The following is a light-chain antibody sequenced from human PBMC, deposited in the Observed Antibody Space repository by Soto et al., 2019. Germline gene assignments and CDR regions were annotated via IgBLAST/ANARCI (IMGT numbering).Light chain of an antibody. CDR3: QQYNNWPTWT. CDR1: QSVSSN. CDR2: GAS. V-gene: IGKV3D-15*01. Sequence: EIVMTQSPATLSVSPGERATFSCRASQSVSSNLAWYQQKPGQAPRLLIYGASTRATGIPARFSGSGSGTEFTLTISSLQSEDFAVYYCQQYNNWPTWTFGQGTKV. J-gene: IGKJ1*01.